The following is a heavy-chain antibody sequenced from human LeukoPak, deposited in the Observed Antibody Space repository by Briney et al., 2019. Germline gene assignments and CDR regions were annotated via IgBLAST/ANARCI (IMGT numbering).Heavy chain of an antibody. CDR3: VRDSTYSSGWPGEFDP. CDR2: IYHSGNT. V-gene: IGHV4-38-2*02. Sequence: SETLSLTCSVSGYSISSGFYWGWIRQPPGKGLEWIGNIYHSGNTYYNPSLKSRVTISVDTSKNQFSLILTSVTAADTAVYYCVRDSTYSSGWPGEFDPWGQGILVTVSS. J-gene: IGHJ5*02. CDR1: GYSISSGFY. D-gene: IGHD6-19*01.